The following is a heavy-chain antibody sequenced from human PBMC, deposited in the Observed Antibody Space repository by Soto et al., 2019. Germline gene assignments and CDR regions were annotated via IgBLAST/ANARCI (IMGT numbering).Heavy chain of an antibody. D-gene: IGHD2-15*01. V-gene: IGHV3-30-3*01. Sequence: GGSLRLSCAASRFTFSSYAMHWVRQAPGKGLEWVALISYDGNNKYYADSVKGRFTISRDNSKNTLYLQMNSLRAEDTAVYFCAREVEEFDSWGQGTLVTVSS. CDR1: RFTFSSYA. CDR2: ISYDGNNK. J-gene: IGHJ4*02. CDR3: AREVEEFDS.